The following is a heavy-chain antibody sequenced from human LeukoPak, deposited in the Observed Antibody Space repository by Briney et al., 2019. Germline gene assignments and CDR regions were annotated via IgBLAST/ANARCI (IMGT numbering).Heavy chain of an antibody. V-gene: IGHV4-59*08. D-gene: IGHD1-1*01. CDR1: GGSISSYY. CDR3: AAGQLGYYFDY. Sequence: SATLSLTCTFSGGSISSYYWSWIRQPPGKGLEWIGYIYYSGSTNYNPSLKSRVTISVDTSKNQFSLKLSSVTAADTAVYYCAAGQLGYYFDYWGQGTLVTVSS. J-gene: IGHJ4*02. CDR2: IYYSGST.